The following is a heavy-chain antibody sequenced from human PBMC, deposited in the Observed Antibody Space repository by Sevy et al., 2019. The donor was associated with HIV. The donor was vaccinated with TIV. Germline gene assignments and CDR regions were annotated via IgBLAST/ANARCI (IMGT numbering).Heavy chain of an antibody. CDR3: ARDVAAGDF. CDR2: INDDGTEK. J-gene: IGHJ4*02. CDR1: GFTFTRYW. D-gene: IGHD2-21*01. Sequence: GGSLRLSCAASGFTFTRYWMTWVRQSPGKGLKWLGNINDDGTEKYYRDSVRGRFTISRDNTKKSLHLQMNSLRVDDTGVYYCARDVAAGDFWGQRTLVTVSS. V-gene: IGHV3-7*01.